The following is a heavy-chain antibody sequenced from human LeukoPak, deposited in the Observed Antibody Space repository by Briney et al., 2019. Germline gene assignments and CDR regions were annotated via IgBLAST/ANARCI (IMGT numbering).Heavy chain of an antibody. Sequence: ASVKVSCKASGYTFTGYYMHWVRQAPGQGLEWMGWISAYNGNTNYAQKLQGRVTMTTDTSTSTAYMELRSLRSDDTAVYYCARTVAYYDFWSGYPHLDYWGQGTLVTVSS. V-gene: IGHV1-18*04. CDR1: GYTFTGYY. CDR2: ISAYNGNT. J-gene: IGHJ4*02. D-gene: IGHD3-3*01. CDR3: ARTVAYYDFWSGYPHLDY.